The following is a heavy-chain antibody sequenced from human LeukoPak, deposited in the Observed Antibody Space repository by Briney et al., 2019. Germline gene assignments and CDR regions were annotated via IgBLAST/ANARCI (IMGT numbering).Heavy chain of an antibody. V-gene: IGHV1-18*01. CDR2: ISAYNGNT. CDR3: ARVEMATIPPYYFDY. Sequence: ASVNVSCKASGYTFTSYGISWVRQAPGQGLEWMGWISAYNGNTNYAQKLQGRVTMTTDTSTSTAYMELRSLRSDDTAVYYCARVEMATIPPYYFDYWGQGTLVTVSS. D-gene: IGHD5-24*01. CDR1: GYTFTSYG. J-gene: IGHJ4*02.